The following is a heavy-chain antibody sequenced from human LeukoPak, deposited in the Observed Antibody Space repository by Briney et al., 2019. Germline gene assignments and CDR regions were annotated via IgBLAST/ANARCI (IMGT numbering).Heavy chain of an antibody. CDR2: IKQDGSEK. CDR1: GFTFSNYW. Sequence: PGGSLRLSRAASGFTFSNYWMIWVRQAPGKGLEWVGNIKQDGSEKRHADSVRGRFSISRDNAQTSLYLQMNSLRAEDTAVYYCARASDPWLQLTWGQGTLVTVSS. V-gene: IGHV3-7*05. J-gene: IGHJ5*02. CDR3: ARASDPWLQLT. D-gene: IGHD5-24*01.